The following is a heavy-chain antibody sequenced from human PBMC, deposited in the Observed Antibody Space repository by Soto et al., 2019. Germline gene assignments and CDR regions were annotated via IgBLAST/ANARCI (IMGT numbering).Heavy chain of an antibody. CDR2: LSKDGANE. CDR3: AKDPSTGGADY. V-gene: IGHV3-23*01. D-gene: IGHD2-15*01. Sequence: PVGSLRLSCTASGFILSEYAVNWVRHTPGAGLEWVSTLSKDGANEHYVDSVKGRFTISRDDVKNTLYLQMNSLRAEDTAMYYCAKDPSTGGADYWGQGTQVTVSS. J-gene: IGHJ4*02. CDR1: GFILSEYA.